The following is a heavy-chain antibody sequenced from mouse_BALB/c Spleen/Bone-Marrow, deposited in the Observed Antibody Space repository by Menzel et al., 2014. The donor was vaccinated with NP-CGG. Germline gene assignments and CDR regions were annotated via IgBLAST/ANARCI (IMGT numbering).Heavy chain of an antibody. J-gene: IGHJ4*01. Sequence: DVKLQESGAELVKPGASVKLSCTASGFNIKDTYMHWVKQGPEQGLEWIGRIDPANGNTKYDPKFQGKATITADTSSNTAHLQLSSLTSEDTAVYYCARWEYYAMDYWGQGTSVTVSS. V-gene: IGHV14-3*02. D-gene: IGHD4-1*01. CDR3: ARWEYYAMDY. CDR2: IDPANGNT. CDR1: GFNIKDTY.